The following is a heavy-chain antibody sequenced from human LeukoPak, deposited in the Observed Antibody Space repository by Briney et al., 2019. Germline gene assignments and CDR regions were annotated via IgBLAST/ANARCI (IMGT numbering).Heavy chain of an antibody. D-gene: IGHD2-15*01. CDR1: GFTFSSYA. CDR2: ISSSSSYI. V-gene: IGHV3-21*01. Sequence: GGSLRLSCAASGFTFSSYAMHWVRQASGKGLEWVSSISSSSSYIYYADSVKGRSTISRDNAKNSLYLQMNSLRAEDTAVYYCARVVPPTQIALDVWGQGITVTVSS. CDR3: ARVVPPTQIALDV. J-gene: IGHJ6*02.